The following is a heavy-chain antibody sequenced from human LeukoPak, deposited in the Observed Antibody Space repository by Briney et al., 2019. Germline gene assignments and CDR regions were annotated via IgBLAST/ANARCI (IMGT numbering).Heavy chain of an antibody. D-gene: IGHD3-3*01. Sequence: ASVKVSCKASGYTFTGYYMHWARQAPGQGLEWMGWINPNSGGTNYAQKFQGRVTMTRDTSISTAYMELSRLRSDDTAVYYCARMSPYYDFWSGYNQNWFDPWGQGTLVTVSS. CDR2: INPNSGGT. J-gene: IGHJ5*02. V-gene: IGHV1-2*02. CDR3: ARMSPYYDFWSGYNQNWFDP. CDR1: GYTFTGYY.